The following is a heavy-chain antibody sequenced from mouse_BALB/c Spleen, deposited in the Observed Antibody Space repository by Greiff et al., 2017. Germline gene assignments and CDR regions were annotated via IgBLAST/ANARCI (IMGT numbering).Heavy chain of an antibody. J-gene: IGHJ4*01. Sequence: VQLKQSGAELVKPGASVKLSCTASGFNIKDTYMHWVKQRPEQGLEWIGRIDPANGNTKYDPKFQGKATITADTSSNTAYLQLSSLTSEDTAVYYCARGLPPYAMDYWGQGTSVTVSS. CDR2: IDPANGNT. V-gene: IGHV14-3*02. CDR3: ARGLPPYAMDY. D-gene: IGHD2-4*01. CDR1: GFNIKDTY.